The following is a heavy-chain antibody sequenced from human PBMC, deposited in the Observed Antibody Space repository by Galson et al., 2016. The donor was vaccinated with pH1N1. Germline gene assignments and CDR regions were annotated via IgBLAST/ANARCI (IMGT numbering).Heavy chain of an antibody. CDR1: GGSVNSTNYY. CDR2: IYHSGTT. V-gene: IGHV4-61*01. J-gene: IGHJ4*02. Sequence: TLSLTCPVSGGSVNSTNYYWSWIRLPPGKGLEWIGYIYHSGTTNYNSSLKSRVTIPIDTSQNQFSLKLRSVTAADTAIYYCARDRGYASGTYLFGYWGQGSPVTAAS. CDR3: ARDRGYASGTYLFGY. D-gene: IGHD3-10*01.